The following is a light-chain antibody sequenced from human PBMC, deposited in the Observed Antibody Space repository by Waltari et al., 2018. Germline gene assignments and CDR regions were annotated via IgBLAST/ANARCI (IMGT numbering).Light chain of an antibody. V-gene: IGLV2-8*01. CDR3: SSYAGSNNLI. CDR2: EVS. Sequence: QSALTQPPSASGSPGQSVTIPCTGTSSDVGTSHYASWYQQHPGKALKLMIYEVSKRPSGVPDRFSGSKSGNTASLTVSGLQAEDEADYYCSSYAGSNNLIFGGGTKLTVL. CDR1: SSDVGTSHY. J-gene: IGLJ2*01.